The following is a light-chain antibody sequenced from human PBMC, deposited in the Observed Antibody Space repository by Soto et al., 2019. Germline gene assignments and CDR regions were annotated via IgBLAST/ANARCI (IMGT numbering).Light chain of an antibody. CDR1: SSDVGSYNL. CDR3: CSYAGSSTV. V-gene: IGLV2-23*01. Sequence: QSALTQHASVSGSPGQSITISCTGTSSDVGSYNLVSWYQQHPGKAPKLMIYEGSKRPSGVSNRFSGSKSGNTASLTISGLQAEDEADYYCCSYAGSSTVFGGGTKVTVL. J-gene: IGLJ2*01. CDR2: EGS.